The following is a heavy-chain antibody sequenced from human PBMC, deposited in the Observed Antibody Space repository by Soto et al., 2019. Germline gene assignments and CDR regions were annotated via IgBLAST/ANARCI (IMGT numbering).Heavy chain of an antibody. CDR2: IYYDGNNK. Sequence: ESGGGVVQPGRSLRLSCAASGFIFSAYGMHWVRQAPGKGLEWVAMIYYDGNNKYYADSVKGRFTISRDNSKNTLYLQMNSLSAEDTAVYYCARVGGTVTSDYWGQGTLVIVSS. D-gene: IGHD4-17*01. CDR3: ARVGGTVTSDY. J-gene: IGHJ4*02. V-gene: IGHV3-33*01. CDR1: GFIFSAYG.